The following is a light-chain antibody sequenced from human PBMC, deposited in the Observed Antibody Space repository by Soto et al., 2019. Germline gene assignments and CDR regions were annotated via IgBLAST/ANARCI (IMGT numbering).Light chain of an antibody. CDR1: QDIINY. CDR2: RAS. CDR3: QRYNSVPIT. J-gene: IGKJ5*01. Sequence: DIQMTQSPSSLSASVGDRVTITCRASQDIINYLTWYQQKPGTVPKLLIYRASTLQSGVQSRFSGSGSVTDFTLTISSLQTEDVATYYCQRYNSVPITLGQGTRLEI. V-gene: IGKV1-27*01.